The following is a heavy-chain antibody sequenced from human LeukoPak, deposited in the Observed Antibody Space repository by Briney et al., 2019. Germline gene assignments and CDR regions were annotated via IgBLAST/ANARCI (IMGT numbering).Heavy chain of an antibody. V-gene: IGHV4-4*07. Sequence: PSETXXXXXXXXXXXXXSDYWSWIRXPAGTGLEWIGRIYPSGSTNYNPSLKSRVTMSVDTSKNQFSLKLSSVTAADTAVYYCARGAFDIWGQGTMVTVPS. CDR2: IYPSGST. CDR1: XXXXXSDY. J-gene: IGHJ3*02. CDR3: ARGAFDI.